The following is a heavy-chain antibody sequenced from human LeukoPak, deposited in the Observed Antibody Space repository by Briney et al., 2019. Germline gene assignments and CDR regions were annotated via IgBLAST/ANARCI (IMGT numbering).Heavy chain of an antibody. Sequence: GSLRLSCAASGFTVSSNYMSWVRQAPGKGLEWVSVIYSGGSTYYADSVKGRFTISRDNSKNTLYLQMNSLRAEDTAVYYCARADFWSGYYYYYGMDVWGQGTTVTVSS. V-gene: IGHV3-66*01. CDR2: IYSGGST. CDR1: GFTVSSNY. J-gene: IGHJ6*02. D-gene: IGHD3-3*01. CDR3: ARADFWSGYYYYYGMDV.